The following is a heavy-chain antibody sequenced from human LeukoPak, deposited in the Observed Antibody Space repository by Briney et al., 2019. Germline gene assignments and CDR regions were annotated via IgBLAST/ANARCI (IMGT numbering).Heavy chain of an antibody. CDR1: GGSISSYY. J-gene: IGHJ4*02. D-gene: IGHD2-2*01. Sequence: SETLSLTCTVSGGSISSYYWSWIRQPPGKGLEWIGYIYYSGSTNYNPSLKSRLTISVDTSKNQFSLKLTSVTAADTAVYYCSRATSGWRPFDYWGQGALVTVSS. CDR2: IYYSGST. CDR3: SRATSGWRPFDY. V-gene: IGHV4-59*01.